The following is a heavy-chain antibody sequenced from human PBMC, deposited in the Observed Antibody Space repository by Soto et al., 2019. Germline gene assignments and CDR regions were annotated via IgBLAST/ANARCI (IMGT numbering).Heavy chain of an antibody. D-gene: IGHD2-15*01. CDR1: GGSLSTNP. V-gene: IGHV1-69*06. Sequence: SVKVSCKASGGSLSTNPISWVRQAPGQGLEWMGGTGSGTGPGNNAQKFQGRLTVTADKSTSTVYMELTNLSSEDTAVYYCARRYSGGFFRFFDSWGQGTMVTVYS. CDR3: ARRYSGGFFRFFDS. CDR2: TGSGTGPG. J-gene: IGHJ4*02.